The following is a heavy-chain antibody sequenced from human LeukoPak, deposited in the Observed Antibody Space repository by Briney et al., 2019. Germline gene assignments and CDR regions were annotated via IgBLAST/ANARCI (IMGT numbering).Heavy chain of an antibody. CDR1: GFTFSSYD. Sequence: GGSLSLSCAASGFTFSSYDMHWVRQATGKGLEWVSGIGIAGDTHYPDSVRGRFTIFRENAKNSLYLQMNSLRAEDTAVYYCARAQPPYHGRLDSWGQGILVTVSS. CDR2: IGIAGDT. V-gene: IGHV3-13*01. D-gene: IGHD3-16*01. CDR3: ARAQPPYHGRLDS. J-gene: IGHJ5*01.